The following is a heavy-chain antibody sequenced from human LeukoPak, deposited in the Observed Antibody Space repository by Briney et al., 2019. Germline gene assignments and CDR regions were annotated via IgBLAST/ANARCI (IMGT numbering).Heavy chain of an antibody. D-gene: IGHD3-10*01. CDR3: AKSTGTYYTPPVT. Sequence: GGSLRLSCAASGFTFRNFAMSWVRQAPGKGLEWVSVISTSGGSTHYADSVKGRFTISRDNSKNTLYLQMNSLRAEDTAVYYCAKSTGTYYTPPVTWGQGTLVTVSS. J-gene: IGHJ4*02. CDR1: GFTFRNFA. V-gene: IGHV3-23*01. CDR2: ISTSGGST.